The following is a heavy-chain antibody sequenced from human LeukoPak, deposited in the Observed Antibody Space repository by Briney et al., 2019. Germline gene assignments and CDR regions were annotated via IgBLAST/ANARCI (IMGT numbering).Heavy chain of an antibody. J-gene: IGHJ3*02. V-gene: IGHV3-33*01. CDR3: ARSGHYFDYAFDI. D-gene: IGHD3-22*01. Sequence: PGGSLRLSCAASGFTFNTFMHWVRQAPGKGLEWVAVIWSDGSDKFYADSVKGRFTISRDNFKNTLYLQMDSLRAEDTAVYYCARSGHYFDYAFDIWGQGTRVTVSS. CDR2: IWSDGSDK. CDR1: GFTFNTF.